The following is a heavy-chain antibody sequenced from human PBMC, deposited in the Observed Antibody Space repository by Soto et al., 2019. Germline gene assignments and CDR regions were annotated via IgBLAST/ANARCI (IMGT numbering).Heavy chain of an antibody. Sequence: GSLRLSCAGSGLTFRNDWLSWVRQAPGKGLEWVANINQDGSERYYVDSVRGRFTISRDNVENSLYLQLNSLRPEDTAVYYCAVYGYGVSAAVYWGQGTLVTVSS. V-gene: IGHV3-7*03. J-gene: IGHJ4*02. CDR1: GLTFRNDW. D-gene: IGHD4-17*01. CDR2: INQDGSER. CDR3: AVYGYGVSAAVY.